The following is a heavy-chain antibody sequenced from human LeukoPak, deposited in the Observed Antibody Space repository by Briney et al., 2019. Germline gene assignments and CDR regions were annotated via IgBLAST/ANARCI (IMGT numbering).Heavy chain of an antibody. V-gene: IGHV3-11*06. CDR3: ARARGMADYGDFRIK. CDR1: GFTFSDYY. D-gene: IGHD4-17*01. J-gene: IGHJ4*02. Sequence: GGSLRLSCAASGFTFSDYYMSWIRQAPGQGLEWVSYISSSSAYTNYADSVKGRFTISRDNAKNSLSLQMNGLRAEDTAVYYCARARGMADYGDFRIKWGQGTLVTVSS. CDR2: ISSSSAYT.